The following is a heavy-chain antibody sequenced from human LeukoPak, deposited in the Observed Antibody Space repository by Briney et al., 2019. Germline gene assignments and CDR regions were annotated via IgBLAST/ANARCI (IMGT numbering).Heavy chain of an antibody. D-gene: IGHD2-2*02. CDR3: ASWCYSTSCYTSPAFDI. Sequence: SETLSLTCTVSGGSISSSSYYWGWIRQPPGKGLEWIGSINYSGSTYYNPSLKSRVTISVDTSKNQFSLKLSSVTAADTAVYYCASWCYSTSCYTSPAFDIWGQGTMVTVSS. J-gene: IGHJ3*02. CDR2: INYSGST. V-gene: IGHV4-39*07. CDR1: GGSISSSSYY.